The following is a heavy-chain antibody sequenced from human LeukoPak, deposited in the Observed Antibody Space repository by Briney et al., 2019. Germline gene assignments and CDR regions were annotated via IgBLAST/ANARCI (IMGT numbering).Heavy chain of an antibody. CDR2: ISYDGVNT. D-gene: IGHD5-12*01. CDR3: AKDRRGYSGYDSDYFDY. Sequence: PGRSLRLSCAASGFTFNHYGMHWVRQAPGKGLEWVAAISYDGVNTYYADSVKGRFTISRDKSKNTLYLHMNSLRAEDTAVYYCAKDRRGYSGYDSDYFDYWGQGSLVTVSA. CDR1: GFTFNHYG. J-gene: IGHJ4*02. V-gene: IGHV3-30*18.